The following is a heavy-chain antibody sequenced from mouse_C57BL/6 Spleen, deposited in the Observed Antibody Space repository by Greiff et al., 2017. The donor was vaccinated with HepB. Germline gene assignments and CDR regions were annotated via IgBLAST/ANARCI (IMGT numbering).Heavy chain of an antibody. CDR3: ARRGGGMDY. CDR1: GFTFSDYY. CDR2: INYDGSST. V-gene: IGHV5-16*01. J-gene: IGHJ4*01. Sequence: LQQSEGGLVQPGSSMKLSCAASGFTFSDYYMAWVRQVPEKGLEWVANINYDGSSTYYLDSLKSRFIISRDNAKNILYLQMSSLKSEDTATYYCARRGGGMDYWGQGTSVTVSS.